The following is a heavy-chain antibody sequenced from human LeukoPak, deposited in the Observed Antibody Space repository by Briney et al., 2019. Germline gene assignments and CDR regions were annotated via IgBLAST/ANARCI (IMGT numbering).Heavy chain of an antibody. Sequence: GGSLRLSCVASGFTISLYAMSWVRQAPGNGLEWVSAISGSGGSTYYADSVKGRFTISRDNSKNTLYLQMNSLRAEDTAVYYCAKDYYDSSGYPISFDYWGQGTLVTVSS. CDR2: ISGSGGST. V-gene: IGHV3-23*01. CDR1: GFTISLYA. D-gene: IGHD3-22*01. J-gene: IGHJ4*02. CDR3: AKDYYDSSGYPISFDY.